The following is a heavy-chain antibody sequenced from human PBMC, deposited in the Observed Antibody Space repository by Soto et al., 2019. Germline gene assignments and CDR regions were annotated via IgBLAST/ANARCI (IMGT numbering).Heavy chain of an antibody. J-gene: IGHJ6*03. CDR2: INAGNGNT. Sequence: QVQLVQSGAEVKKPGASVKVSCKASGYTFSTYAMHWVRQAPGQRLEWMGWINAGNGNTKYSQKFQGRVTITRDTSASTAYRELSSLRSEDTAMYYCARGSIAVPKIYYYYYMDFWGKGTTVTVSS. CDR1: GYTFSTYA. V-gene: IGHV1-3*01. CDR3: ARGSIAVPKIYYYYYMDF. D-gene: IGHD6-6*01.